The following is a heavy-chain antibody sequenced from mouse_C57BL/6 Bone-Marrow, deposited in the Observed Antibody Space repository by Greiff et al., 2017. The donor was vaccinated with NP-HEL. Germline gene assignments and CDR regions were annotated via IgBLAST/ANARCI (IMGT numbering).Heavy chain of an antibody. CDR2: GQGLEWIG. CDR3: SEDTAVNYCAYCYDYDGYYFDY. D-gene: IGHD2-4*01. CDR1: YTFSRRVH. V-gene: IGHV1-87*01. J-gene: IGHJ2*01. Sequence: VQLQESGPELARPWASVKISCQAFYTFSRRVHFAIRDTNYWMQWVKQGPGQGLEWIGAIYPGNGDTSYNQKFKGKAKLTADKSSSTAYMQFSSLTSEDTAVNYCAYCYDYDGYYFDYWGQGTTLTVSS.